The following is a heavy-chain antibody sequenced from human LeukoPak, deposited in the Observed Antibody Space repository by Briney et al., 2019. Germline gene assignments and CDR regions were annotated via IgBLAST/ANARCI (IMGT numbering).Heavy chain of an antibody. V-gene: IGHV3-30*04. D-gene: IGHD3-10*01. J-gene: IGHJ5*02. CDR3: ARALGVDWFDP. CDR1: GFTFSSYA. CDR2: ISYDGSNK. Sequence: PGRSLRLSCAASGFTFSSYAMHWVRQAPGKGLEWVAVISYDGSNKYYADSVKGQFTTSRDNSKNTLYLQMNSLRAEDTAVYYCARALGVDWFDPWGQGTLVTVSS.